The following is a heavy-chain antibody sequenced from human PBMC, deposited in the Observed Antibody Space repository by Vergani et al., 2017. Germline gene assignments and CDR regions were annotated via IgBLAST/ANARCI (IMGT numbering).Heavy chain of an antibody. CDR2: IKFPPGEL. Sequence: EAYLVQSGGGLVTPGGSLRLSCAASGFNFPSFTMNWVRQAPGRGLEWISSIKFPPGELFYADSVKGRFTISRDNVKNVLFLQMENFRAADPGVYFCARDITASVKSPPHPDWFDPWGQGSLVTVSS. CDR3: ARDITASVKSPPHPDWFDP. CDR1: GFNFPSFT. D-gene: IGHD4-17*01. V-gene: IGHV3-21*06. J-gene: IGHJ5*02.